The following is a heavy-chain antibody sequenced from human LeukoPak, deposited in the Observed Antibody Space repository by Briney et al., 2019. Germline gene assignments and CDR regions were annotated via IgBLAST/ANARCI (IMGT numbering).Heavy chain of an antibody. V-gene: IGHV3-30*04. CDR1: GFTFSSYA. CDR2: ISYDGSNK. Sequence: QPGRSLRLSCAASGFTFSSYAMHWVRQAPGKGLEWVAVISYDGSNKYYADSVKGRFTISRDNSKNTLYLQMNSLRAEDTAVYYCAREGSSGWYVGYYYYMDVWGKGTTVTVSS. D-gene: IGHD6-13*01. CDR3: AREGSSGWYVGYYYYMDV. J-gene: IGHJ6*03.